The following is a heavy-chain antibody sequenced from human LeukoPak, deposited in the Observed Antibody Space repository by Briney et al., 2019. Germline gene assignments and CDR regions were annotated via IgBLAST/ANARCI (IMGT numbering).Heavy chain of an antibody. J-gene: IGHJ4*02. CDR3: ARGDQWLVRSYYFDY. V-gene: IGHV4-34*01. CDR2: INHSGST. CDR1: GGSFSGYY. Sequence: SETLSLTCAVYGGSFSGYYWSWIRQPPGKGLEWIGEINHSGSTNYNPSLKSRVTISVDTSKNQFSLKLSSVTAADTAVYYCARGDQWLVRSYYFDYWGQGTLVTVSS. D-gene: IGHD6-19*01.